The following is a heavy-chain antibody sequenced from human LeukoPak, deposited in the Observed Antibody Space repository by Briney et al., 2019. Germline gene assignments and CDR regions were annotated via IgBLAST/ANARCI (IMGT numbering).Heavy chain of an antibody. V-gene: IGHV4-34*01. CDR1: GGSFSGYY. J-gene: IGHJ6*03. Sequence: PSETLSLTCAVYGGSFSGYYWSWIRQPPGKGLEWIGEINHSGSTNYNPSLKSRVTISVDTSKNQFSLKLSSVTAADTAVYYCARASVTMVRGVILYYYYMDVWGKGTTVTISS. CDR2: INHSGST. D-gene: IGHD3-10*01. CDR3: ARASVTMVRGVILYYYYMDV.